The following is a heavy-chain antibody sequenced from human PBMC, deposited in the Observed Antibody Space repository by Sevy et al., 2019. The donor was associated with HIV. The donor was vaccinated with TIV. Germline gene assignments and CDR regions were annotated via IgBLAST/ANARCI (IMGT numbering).Heavy chain of an antibody. CDR3: ARDRRNYGGQYFDY. J-gene: IGHJ4*02. Sequence: GGSPRLSCAASGFTFSDYYMSWIRQAPGKGLEWVSYMSSGTSYTNYADSVKGRFTISRDNAKNSLYLQMNSLRAEDTAVYYCARDRRNYGGQYFDYWGQGTLVTVSS. V-gene: IGHV3-11*06. CDR1: GFTFSDYY. CDR2: MSSGTSYT. D-gene: IGHD1-7*01.